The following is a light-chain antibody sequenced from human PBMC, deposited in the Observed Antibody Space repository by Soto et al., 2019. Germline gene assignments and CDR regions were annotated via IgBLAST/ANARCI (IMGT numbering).Light chain of an antibody. CDR3: SSYTATSTSYV. CDR1: RSDIGSYNY. V-gene: IGLV2-14*01. Sequence: QLVLTQPASVSGSAGQSITISCSGTRSDIGSYNYVAWYQQFPGKTPKILIYGVSNRPSGVSSRFSGSKSGNTASLTISGLHAEHEADYYCSSYTATSTSYVFGSGTKVTVL. CDR2: GVS. J-gene: IGLJ1*01.